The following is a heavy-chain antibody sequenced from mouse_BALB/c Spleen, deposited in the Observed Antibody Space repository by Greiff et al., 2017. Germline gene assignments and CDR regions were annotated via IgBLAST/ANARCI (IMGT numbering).Heavy chain of an antibody. Sequence: VQLQPSGAELVKPGASVKLSCTASGFNIKDTYMHWVKQRPEQGLEWIGRIDPANGTTKYDPKFQGKATITADTSSNTAYLQLSSLTSEDTAVYYCARGVRPYFDYWGQGTTLTVAS. J-gene: IGHJ2*01. CDR1: GFNIKDTY. CDR2: IDPANGTT. V-gene: IGHV14-3*02. D-gene: IGHD2-14*01. CDR3: ARGVRPYFDY.